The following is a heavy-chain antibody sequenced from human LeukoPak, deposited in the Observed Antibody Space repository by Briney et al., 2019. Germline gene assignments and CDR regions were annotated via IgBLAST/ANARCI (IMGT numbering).Heavy chain of an antibody. Sequence: GGSLRLSCAASGFTITNYGMHWVRQAPGKGLEWVSVISGGGGSTYYADSVKGRFTISRDNSKNTLFLQMNSLRAEDTAVYYCAKGGYCSSTSCYVGWFDPWGQGTLVTVSS. CDR3: AKGGYCSSTSCYVGWFDP. D-gene: IGHD2-2*01. V-gene: IGHV3-23*01. J-gene: IGHJ5*02. CDR2: ISGGGGST. CDR1: GFTITNYG.